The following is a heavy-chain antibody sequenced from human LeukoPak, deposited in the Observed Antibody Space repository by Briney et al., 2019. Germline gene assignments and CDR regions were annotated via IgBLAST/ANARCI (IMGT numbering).Heavy chain of an antibody. D-gene: IGHD3-10*01. CDR1: GFTFSSYA. CDR2: ISGSGGST. CDR3: AKDETMITMVRGVIGGMDV. J-gene: IGHJ6*02. V-gene: IGHV3-23*01. Sequence: GGSLRLSCATSGFTFSSYAMSWVRQAPGKGLEWVSAISGSGGSTYYADSVKGRFTISRDNSKNTLYLQMNSLRAEDTAVYYCAKDETMITMVRGVIGGMDVWGQGATVTVSS.